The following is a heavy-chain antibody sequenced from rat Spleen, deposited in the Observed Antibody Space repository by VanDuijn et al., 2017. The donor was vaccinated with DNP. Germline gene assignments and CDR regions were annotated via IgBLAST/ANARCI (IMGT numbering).Heavy chain of an antibody. CDR2: ISNTGDNT. Sequence: EVQLVESGGGPVQPGRSLKISCVASGFIFSNYWMTWIRQAPGKGLEWVASISNTGDNTYYSDSVKGRFTISRDDAKNSLYLQMSSLRSEDTATYYCTRQLGLDYWGQGVMVTVSS. CDR3: TRQLGLDY. V-gene: IGHV5-31*01. D-gene: IGHD4-6*01. CDR1: GFIFSNYW. J-gene: IGHJ2*01.